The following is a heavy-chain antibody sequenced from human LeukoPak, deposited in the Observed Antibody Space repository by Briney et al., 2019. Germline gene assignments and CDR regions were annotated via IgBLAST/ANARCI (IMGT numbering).Heavy chain of an antibody. CDR1: GFTFSSYS. J-gene: IGHJ4*02. CDR3: ARGSITGTLGY. D-gene: IGHD1-7*01. Sequence: GGSLRLSCAASGFTFSSYSMNWVRQAPGKGLEWVSSISSSSSYIYYADSVKGRFTISRDSAKNSLYLQMNSLRAEDTAVYYCARGSITGTLGYWGQGTLVTVSS. CDR2: ISSSSSYI. V-gene: IGHV3-21*01.